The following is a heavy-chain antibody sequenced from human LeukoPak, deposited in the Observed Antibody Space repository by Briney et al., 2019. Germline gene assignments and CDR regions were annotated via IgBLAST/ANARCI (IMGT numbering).Heavy chain of an antibody. CDR2: IDEDGKTI. CDR1: GFTFNSYW. CDR3: VSDPCGGDDQ. D-gene: IGHD2-21*01. V-gene: IGHV3-74*01. J-gene: IGHJ5*02. Sequence: QAGGSLRLSCAASGFTFNSYWMHWVRQAPGKGLVWVSRIDEDGKTIDYADSVKGRSTISRDNAKDTLYLQMSRRRDEDTAVYYCVSDPCGGDDQWGRGTLVTVSS.